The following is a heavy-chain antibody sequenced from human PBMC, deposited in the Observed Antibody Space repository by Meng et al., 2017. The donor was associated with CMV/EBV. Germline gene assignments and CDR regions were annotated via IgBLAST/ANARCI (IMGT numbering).Heavy chain of an antibody. Sequence: GESLKISCAASGFTFSSYWMSWVRQAPGKGLEWVANIKQDGSEKYYVDSVKGPFTISRDNAKNSLYLQMNSLRAEDTAVYYCARGGDFWSGYSWSYYGMDVWGQGTTVTVSS. V-gene: IGHV3-7*01. J-gene: IGHJ6*02. CDR2: IKQDGSEK. CDR3: ARGGDFWSGYSWSYYGMDV. D-gene: IGHD3-3*01. CDR1: GFTFSSYW.